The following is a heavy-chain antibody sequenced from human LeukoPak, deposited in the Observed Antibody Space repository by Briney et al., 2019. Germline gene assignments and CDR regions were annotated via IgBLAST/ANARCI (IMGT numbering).Heavy chain of an antibody. J-gene: IGHJ4*02. D-gene: IGHD3-9*01. CDR3: AGSVLTGYPNFDY. CDR1: GFTFSTCP. CDR2: INSNGGRT. Sequence: PGGSLRLSCVAFGFTFSTCPMYWVRQAPGKGLELVSSINSNGGRTYYADSMKGRFTISRDNSKNTLYLQMDSLRAEDMAVYYCAGSVLTGYPNFDYWGQGTLVTVSS. V-gene: IGHV3-64*02.